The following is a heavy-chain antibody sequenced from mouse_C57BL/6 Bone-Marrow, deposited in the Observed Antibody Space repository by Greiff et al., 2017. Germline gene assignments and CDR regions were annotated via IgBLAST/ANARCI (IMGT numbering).Heavy chain of an antibody. CDR3: ERGGYYYGSSAFDY. Sequence: QVQLQQPGAELVRPGTSVKLSCKASGYTFTSYWMHWVKQRPRQGLEWIGNIDPSDSYTNYNQTFKDKATLTVDTSSSTAYMQLSSLTSEDYAASYWERGGYYYGSSAFDYWGQGTMVTVSA. CDR1: GYTFTSYW. CDR2: IDPSDSYT. J-gene: IGHJ3*01. D-gene: IGHD1-1*01. V-gene: IGHV1-52*01.